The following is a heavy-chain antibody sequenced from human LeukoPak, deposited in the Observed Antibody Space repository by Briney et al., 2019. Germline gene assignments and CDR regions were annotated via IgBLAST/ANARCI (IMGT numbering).Heavy chain of an antibody. J-gene: IGHJ6*03. D-gene: IGHD3-22*01. Sequence: SETLSLTCTVSGGSFTTYYWSWIRQPAGRGLEWIGHIDSSGTTNYNPSLKSRVTMSTDPSKNQFSLKLSSVTAADTAVYYCARGRYFYDSSGYYYYYMDVWGKGTTVTISS. V-gene: IGHV4-4*07. CDR2: IDSSGTT. CDR1: GGSFTTYY. CDR3: ARGRYFYDSSGYYYYYMDV.